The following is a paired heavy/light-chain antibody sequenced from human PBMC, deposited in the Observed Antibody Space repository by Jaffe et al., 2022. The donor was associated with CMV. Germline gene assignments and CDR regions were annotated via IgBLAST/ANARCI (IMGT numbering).Light chain of an antibody. J-gene: IGLJ2*01. V-gene: IGLV1-44*01. Sequence: QSVLTQPPSASGTPGQRVTISCSGSSSNIGSNTVNWYQQLPGTAPKLLIYSNNQRPSGVPDRFSGSKSGTSASLAISGLQSEDEADYYCAAWDDSLNGHVVFGGGTKLTVL. CDR3: AAWDDSLNGHVV. CDR2: SNN. CDR1: SSNIGSNT.
Heavy chain of an antibody. CDR2: IYPGDSDT. CDR3: ARQEGLTSGVGYCSGGSCYSVYSDWFDP. Sequence: EVQLVQSGAEVKKPGESLKISCKGSGYSFTSYWIGWVRQMPGKGLEWMGIIYPGDSDTRYSPSFQGQVTISADKSISTAYLQWSSLKASDTAMYYCARQEGLTSGVGYCSGGSCYSVYSDWFDPWGQGTLVTVSS. V-gene: IGHV5-51*01. J-gene: IGHJ5*02. D-gene: IGHD2-15*01. CDR1: GYSFTSYW.